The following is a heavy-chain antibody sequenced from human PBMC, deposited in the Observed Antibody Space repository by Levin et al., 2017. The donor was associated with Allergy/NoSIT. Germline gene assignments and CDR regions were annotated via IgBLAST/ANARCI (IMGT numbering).Heavy chain of an antibody. D-gene: IGHD3-9*01. Sequence: SETLSLTCTVSGGSISSGDYYWSWIRQPPGTGLEWIGYIYYSGTTYYNPSLKSRVTMSIDTSRNQFSLRLNSVTAADTAVYYCARVVDYDILAGYYSPYYFDYWGQGTLVTVSS. CDR2: IYYSGTT. CDR1: GGSISSGDYY. J-gene: IGHJ4*02. CDR3: ARVVDYDILAGYYSPYYFDY. V-gene: IGHV4-30-4*01.